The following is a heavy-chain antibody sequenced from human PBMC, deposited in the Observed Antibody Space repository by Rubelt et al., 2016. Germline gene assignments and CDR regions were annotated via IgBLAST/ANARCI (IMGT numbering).Heavy chain of an antibody. V-gene: IGHV3-33*06. CDR2: IWYDGSNK. Sequence: VRQAPGKGLEWVAVIWYDGSNKYYADSVKGRFTISRDNSKNTLYLQTNSLRAEDTAVYYCAKVNYYDSSGPDGYFDLWGRGTLVTVFS. D-gene: IGHD3-22*01. J-gene: IGHJ2*01. CDR3: AKVNYYDSSGPDGYFDL.